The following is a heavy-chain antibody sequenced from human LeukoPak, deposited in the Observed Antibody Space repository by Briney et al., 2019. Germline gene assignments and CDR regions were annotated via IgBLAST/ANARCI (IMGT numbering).Heavy chain of an antibody. Sequence: SETLSLTCAVYGGSFSGYYWSWIRQPPGKGLEWIGEINHSGSTNYNPSLKSRVTISVDTSKNQFSLKLSSVTAADTAVYYSARGVFRSGSYPKLYYFVYWGQGTLVTVSS. V-gene: IGHV4-34*01. D-gene: IGHD1-26*01. CDR3: ARGVFRSGSYPKLYYFVY. CDR2: INHSGST. CDR1: GGSFSGYY. J-gene: IGHJ4*02.